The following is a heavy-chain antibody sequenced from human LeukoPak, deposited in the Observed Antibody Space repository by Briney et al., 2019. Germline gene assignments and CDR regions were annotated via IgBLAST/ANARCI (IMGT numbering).Heavy chain of an antibody. D-gene: IGHD6-13*01. CDR3: ARVTGVYIAAAGTLHYYYYMDV. V-gene: IGHV1-8*01. CDR2: MNPNSGNT. J-gene: IGHJ6*03. Sequence: ASVKVSCKASGYTFTSYDINWVRQATGQGLEWMGWMNPNSGNTGYAQKFQGRVTMTRNTSISTAYMELSSLRSEDTAVYYCARVTGVYIAAAGTLHYYYYMDVWGKGTTVTVSS. CDR1: GYTFTSYD.